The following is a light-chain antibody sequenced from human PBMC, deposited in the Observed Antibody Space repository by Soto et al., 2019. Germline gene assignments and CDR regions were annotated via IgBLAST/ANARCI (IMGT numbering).Light chain of an antibody. Sequence: QSALTQPASVSGSPGQSITISCTGTSNDVGGYNYVSWFQQHPGKAPKLLIFEVSNRPSGVSHRFSGSKSDNTASLTISGLQAEDEADYYCSSFTSTSTFVFGSGTKLT. J-gene: IGLJ1*01. V-gene: IGLV2-14*01. CDR2: EVS. CDR1: SNDVGGYNY. CDR3: SSFTSTSTFV.